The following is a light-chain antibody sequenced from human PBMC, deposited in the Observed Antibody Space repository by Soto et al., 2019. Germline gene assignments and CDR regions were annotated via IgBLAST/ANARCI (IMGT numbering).Light chain of an antibody. J-gene: IGLJ1*01. CDR1: SSDVGYYNY. Sequence: QSALTQPASVSGSPGQSITISCTGTSSDVGYYNYVSWYQHHPGKAPKLMIYEVSNRPSGVSNRFSGSKSGNTASLTISGPQAEDGSDFFCSSYATSGTFVLGTGTKLTAL. V-gene: IGLV2-14*01. CDR2: EVS. CDR3: SSYATSGTFV.